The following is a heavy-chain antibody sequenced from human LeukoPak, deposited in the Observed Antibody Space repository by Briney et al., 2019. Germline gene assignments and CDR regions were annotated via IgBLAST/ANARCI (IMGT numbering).Heavy chain of an antibody. D-gene: IGHD3-10*01. CDR1: GGSISSYY. J-gene: IGHJ4*02. Sequence: PSETLSLTCTVSGGSISSYYWSWIRQPPGKGLEWIGYIYYSGSTNYNPSLKSRVTISVDTSKNQFSLKLSSVTAADTAVYYCARANMVRGDPYFDYWGQGTLVTVSS. CDR2: IYYSGST. CDR3: ARANMVRGDPYFDY. V-gene: IGHV4-59*01.